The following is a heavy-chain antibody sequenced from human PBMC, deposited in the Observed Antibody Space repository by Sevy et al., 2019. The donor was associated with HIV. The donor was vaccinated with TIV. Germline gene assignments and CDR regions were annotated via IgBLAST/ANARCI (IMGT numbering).Heavy chain of an antibody. V-gene: IGHV1-24*01. CDR2: FDPEDDEK. J-gene: IGHJ4*02. CDR1: GYTLTELS. D-gene: IGHD3-22*01. CDR3: ATTKDYYDTSGYPFDS. Sequence: ASVKVSCKVSGYTLTELSMHWVRQAPGKGLEWMGTFDPEDDEKSYAQKFQGRVTMTEDTSTDTAYMELSRMRSEDTAVYYCATTKDYYDTSGYPFDSWGQGTLVTVSS.